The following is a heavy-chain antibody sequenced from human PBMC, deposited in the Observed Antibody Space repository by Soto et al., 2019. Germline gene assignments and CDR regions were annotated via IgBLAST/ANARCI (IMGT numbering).Heavy chain of an antibody. Sequence: QVQLVQSGDEVRKPGSSVKVSCKASGYIFVNYGIAWVRQAPGQGLEWMGWISPYSGNTHYPTKVQGRLPMTTDTSTGTVYLDLGCLTSDATAVYYCAMVDNYVTPTPQDVWGQGTTVTVSS. V-gene: IGHV1-18*01. CDR3: AMVDNYVTPTPQDV. CDR2: ISPYSGNT. CDR1: GYIFVNYG. J-gene: IGHJ6*02. D-gene: IGHD3-16*01.